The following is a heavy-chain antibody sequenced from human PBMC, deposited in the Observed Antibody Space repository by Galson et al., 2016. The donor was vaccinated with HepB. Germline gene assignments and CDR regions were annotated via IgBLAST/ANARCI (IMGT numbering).Heavy chain of an antibody. V-gene: IGHV4-59*01. Sequence: SETLSLTCTVSAGSISPYYWSWIRKPPGKGLEWIGHIYYTGSTSYNHSIKSRVTISVDPSNNLFSLRLISVTAADPAVYYCARVAEERVDGWGTYYWFDPWGQGTLVTVSS. J-gene: IGHJ5*02. CDR3: ARVAEERVDGWGTYYWFDP. D-gene: IGHD3-10*01. CDR2: IYYTGST. CDR1: AGSISPYY.